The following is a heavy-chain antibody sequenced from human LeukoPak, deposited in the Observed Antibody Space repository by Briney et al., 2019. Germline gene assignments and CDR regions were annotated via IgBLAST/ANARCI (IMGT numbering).Heavy chain of an antibody. V-gene: IGHV1-2*04. J-gene: IGHJ4*02. Sequence: GASVKVSCKASGYTFTGYYMHWVRQAPGRGLEWMGWINPNSGGTNYAQKFQGWVTMTRDTSISTAYMELSRLRSDDTAVYYCARGSNYYDSSALPGDYWGQGTLVTVSS. CDR1: GYTFTGYY. CDR2: INPNSGGT. CDR3: ARGSNYYDSSALPGDY. D-gene: IGHD3-22*01.